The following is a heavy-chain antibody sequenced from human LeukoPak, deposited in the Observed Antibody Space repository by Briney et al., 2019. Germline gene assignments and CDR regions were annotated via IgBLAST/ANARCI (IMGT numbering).Heavy chain of an antibody. Sequence: KPSETLSLTCAVSGGSISSSNWWSWVRQPPGKGLEWIGEIYHSGSTNYSPSLKSRVTISVDKSKNQFSLKLSSVTAADTAVYYCARNGDYGRLGFDYWGQGTLVTVSS. V-gene: IGHV4-4*02. CDR1: GGSISSSNW. D-gene: IGHD4-17*01. J-gene: IGHJ4*02. CDR3: ARNGDYGRLGFDY. CDR2: IYHSGST.